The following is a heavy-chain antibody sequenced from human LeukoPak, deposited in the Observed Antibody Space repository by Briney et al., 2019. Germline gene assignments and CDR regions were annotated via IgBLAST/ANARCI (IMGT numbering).Heavy chain of an antibody. J-gene: IGHJ5*02. V-gene: IGHV3-30*18. CDR2: ISYDGSNK. D-gene: IGHD4-11*01. CDR3: AKDLGEMTTVTWNWFDP. CDR1: GFTFSSYG. Sequence: PGGSLRLSCAASGFTFSSYGMHWVRQAPGEGLEWVAVISYDGSNKYYADSVKGRFTISRDNSKNTLYLQMNSLRAEDTAVYYCAKDLGEMTTVTWNWFDPWGQGTLVTVSS.